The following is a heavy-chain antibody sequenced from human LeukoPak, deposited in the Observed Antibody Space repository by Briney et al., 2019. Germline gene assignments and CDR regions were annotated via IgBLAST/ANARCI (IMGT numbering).Heavy chain of an antibody. Sequence: GGSLRLSCAASGFTFSSYWMHWVRQVPGKGRVWVSRITTDGSSTRYADSVKGRFTISRDNAKNTMYLQMNSLRAEDTAVYYCARERTYYDFWSGYSDDAFDIWGQGTMVTVSS. CDR2: ITTDGSST. V-gene: IGHV3-74*01. CDR1: GFTFSSYW. D-gene: IGHD3-3*01. J-gene: IGHJ3*02. CDR3: ARERTYYDFWSGYSDDAFDI.